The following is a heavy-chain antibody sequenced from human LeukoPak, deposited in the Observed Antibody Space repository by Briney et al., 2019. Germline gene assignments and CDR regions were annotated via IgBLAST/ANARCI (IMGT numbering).Heavy chain of an antibody. D-gene: IGHD3-22*01. CDR1: GGSIRSYY. Sequence: PSETLSLTCTVSGGSIRSYYWSWIRQPAGKGLEWIGRIYTSGSTNYNPSLKSRVTMSVDTSENQFSLKLSSVTAADTAVYYCARSNYFYDSSGPFDYWGQGTLVTVSS. J-gene: IGHJ4*02. CDR3: ARSNYFYDSSGPFDY. V-gene: IGHV4-4*07. CDR2: IYTSGST.